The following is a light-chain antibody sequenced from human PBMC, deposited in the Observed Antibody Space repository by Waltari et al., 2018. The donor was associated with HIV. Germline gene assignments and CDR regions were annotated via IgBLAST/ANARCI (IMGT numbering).Light chain of an antibody. CDR3: HQSYSTPYT. V-gene: IGKV1-39*01. J-gene: IGKJ2*01. Sequence: DIQMTQYPSSLSASVGDRVTITGRASQTITSYLNWYQQKPGKAPKLLIYGTSNLQSGVSSRFSGSGSGADFTLTIRSAQPEDFATYYGHQSYSTPYTFGQGTRLEIK. CDR1: QTITSY. CDR2: GTS.